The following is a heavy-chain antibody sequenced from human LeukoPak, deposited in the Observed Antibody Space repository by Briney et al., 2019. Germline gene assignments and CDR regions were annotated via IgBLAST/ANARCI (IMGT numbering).Heavy chain of an antibody. V-gene: IGHV3-64*01. CDR3: ARAVPGVKTAIEGAYLDY. D-gene: IGHD1-26*01. Sequence: GGSLRLSCAASGFTFSSYSMHWVRQAPGKGLEFVSAINSNAGSTYYANSVKGRFTISRDNSKNTLFLQMGSLRAEDMAVYYCARAVPGVKTAIEGAYLDYWGQGTLVTVSS. J-gene: IGHJ4*02. CDR2: INSNAGST. CDR1: GFTFSSYS.